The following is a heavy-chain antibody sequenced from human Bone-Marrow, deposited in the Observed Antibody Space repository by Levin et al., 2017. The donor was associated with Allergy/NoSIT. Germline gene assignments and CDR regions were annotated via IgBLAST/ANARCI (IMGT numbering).Heavy chain of an antibody. J-gene: IGHJ4*02. CDR1: GGSISSSSYY. CDR2: IYYSGST. Sequence: PSETLSLTCTVSGGSISSSSYYWGWIRQPPGKGLEWIGSIYYSGSTYYNPSLKSRVTISVDTSKNQFSLKLSSVTAADTAVYYCARVYVDLSFDYWGQGTLVTVSS. D-gene: IGHD3-16*01. V-gene: IGHV4-39*07. CDR3: ARVYVDLSFDY.